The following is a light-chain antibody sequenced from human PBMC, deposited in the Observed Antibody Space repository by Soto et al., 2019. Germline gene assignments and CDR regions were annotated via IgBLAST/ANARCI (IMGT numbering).Light chain of an antibody. CDR3: SSYTTISTVV. J-gene: IGLJ2*01. CDR2: DVS. CDR1: SSDIGGYNY. V-gene: IGLV2-14*03. Sequence: QSALTQPASVSGSTGQSITISCTGTSSDIGGYNYVSWYQQHPGKAPQLMIYDVSNRPSGLSNRFSGSKSGNTASLTISGLQAEDAADYYCSSYTTISTVVFGGGTKVTVL.